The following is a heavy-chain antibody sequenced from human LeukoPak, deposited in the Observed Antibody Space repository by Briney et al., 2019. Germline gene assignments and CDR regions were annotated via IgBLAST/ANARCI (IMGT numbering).Heavy chain of an antibody. CDR3: AKDRYCSGGSCYWYYYYGMDV. D-gene: IGHD2-15*01. J-gene: IGHJ6*02. CDR1: GFTFSSYG. CDR2: ISYDGSNK. V-gene: IGHV3-30*18. Sequence: GRSLRLSCAASGFTFSSYGMHWVRQAPGKGLEWVAVISYDGSNKYYADSVKGRFTISRDNSKNTLYLQMNSLRAEDTAVYYCAKDRYCSGGSCYWYYYYGMDVWGQGTTVTVSS.